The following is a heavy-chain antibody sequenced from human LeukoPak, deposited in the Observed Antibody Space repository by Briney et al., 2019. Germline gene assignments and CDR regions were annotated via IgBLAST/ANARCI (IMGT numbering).Heavy chain of an antibody. CDR3: ARDALWFGESSYMDV. Sequence: ASVKVSFKASGYTFTSYGISWVRQAPGQGLEWMGWISAYNGNTNYAQKLQGRVTMTTDTSTSTAYMELRSLRSDDTAVYYCARDALWFGESSYMDVWGKGTTVTVSS. CDR2: ISAYNGNT. D-gene: IGHD3-10*01. J-gene: IGHJ6*03. V-gene: IGHV1-18*01. CDR1: GYTFTSYG.